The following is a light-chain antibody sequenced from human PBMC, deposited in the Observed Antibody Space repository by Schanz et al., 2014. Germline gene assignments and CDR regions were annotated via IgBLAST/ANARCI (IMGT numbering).Light chain of an antibody. CDR2: GNT. J-gene: IGLJ3*02. CDR3: SACDDSLNGWV. CDR1: SSNIGAGFD. Sequence: QSVLTQPPSLSGAPGQRVTISCTGSSSNIGAGFDVHWYQQLPGTAPKLLIYGNTNRPSRVPDRFSGSKSGTSASLAISGLQSEDEADYYCSACDDSLNGWVFGGGTKVTVL. V-gene: IGLV1-40*01.